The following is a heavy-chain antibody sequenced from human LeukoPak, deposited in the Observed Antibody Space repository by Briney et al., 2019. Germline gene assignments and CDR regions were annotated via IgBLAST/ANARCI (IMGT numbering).Heavy chain of an antibody. CDR1: GFTFSSYS. CDR2: ISSSSSYI. D-gene: IGHD5-24*01. Sequence: KTGGSPRLSCAASGFTFSSYSMNWVRQAPGKGLEWASSISSSSSYIYYADSVKGRFTISRDNAKNSLYLQMNSLRAEDTAVYYCARDPEIDYWGQGTLVTVSS. J-gene: IGHJ4*02. CDR3: ARDPEIDY. V-gene: IGHV3-21*01.